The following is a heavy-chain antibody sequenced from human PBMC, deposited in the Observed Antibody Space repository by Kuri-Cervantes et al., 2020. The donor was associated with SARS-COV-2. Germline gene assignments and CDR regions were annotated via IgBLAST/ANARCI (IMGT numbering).Heavy chain of an antibody. CDR1: GFTFSSYS. J-gene: IGHJ4*02. CDR3: AKVNRMYTIFGVVTALDY. D-gene: IGHD3-3*01. V-gene: IGHV3-21*04. Sequence: GESLKISCAASGFTFSSYSMNWVRQAPGKGLEWVSSISSSSSYIYYADSVKGRFTISRDNAKNSLYLQMNSLRAEDTAVYYCAKVNRMYTIFGVVTALDYWGQGTLVTVSS. CDR2: ISSSSSYI.